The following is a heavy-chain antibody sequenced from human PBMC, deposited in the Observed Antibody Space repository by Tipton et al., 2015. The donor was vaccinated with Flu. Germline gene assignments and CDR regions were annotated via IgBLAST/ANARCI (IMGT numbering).Heavy chain of an antibody. V-gene: IGHV4-39*07. Sequence: TLSLTCSVSGGPITSSSYYWGWIRQLPGRPLEWVGSIYYTGYRYDNPSLKSRLAMSIDTSQSQFSLRLSSMTAADTAVYYCAKVKFGWVESWAQGTLVTVSS. J-gene: IGHJ5*01. CDR2: IYYTGYR. CDR1: GGPITSSSYY. D-gene: IGHD3-16*01. CDR3: AKVKFGWVES.